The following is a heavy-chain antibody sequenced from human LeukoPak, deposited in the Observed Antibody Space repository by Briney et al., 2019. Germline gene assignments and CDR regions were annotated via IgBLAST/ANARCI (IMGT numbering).Heavy chain of an antibody. CDR1: GFTFSSYA. CDR2: ISGSGAGR. V-gene: IGHV3-23*01. J-gene: IGHJ4*02. CDR3: AKDPPLGWF. Sequence: GGSLRLSCAASGFTFSSYAMSWVRQAPGRGLEWVSGISGSGAGRFYADSLKGRFTISRDNSKNTLYLEMNSLRPEDTAAYYCAKDPPLGWFGVQGTLVTVSS. D-gene: IGHD3-10*01.